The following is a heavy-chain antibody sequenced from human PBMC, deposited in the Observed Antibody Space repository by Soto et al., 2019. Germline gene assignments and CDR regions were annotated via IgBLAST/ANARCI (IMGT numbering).Heavy chain of an antibody. J-gene: IGHJ5*02. D-gene: IGHD6-6*01. Sequence: SRGLEWLGRTYYRSKWYNDYAVSVKSRITINPDTSKNQFSLQLNSVTPEDTAVYFCARTLSSSAVTLFDPWGQGTLVTVSS. V-gene: IGHV6-1*01. CDR2: TYYRSKWYN. CDR3: ARTLSSSAVTLFDP.